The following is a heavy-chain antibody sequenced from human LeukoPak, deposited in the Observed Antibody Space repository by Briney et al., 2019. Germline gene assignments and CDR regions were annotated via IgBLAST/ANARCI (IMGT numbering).Heavy chain of an antibody. CDR3: ATDVHGDYGSGWFDP. J-gene: IGHJ5*02. D-gene: IGHD4-17*01. Sequence: SVKVSCKTSGGTFNNSAISWVRQAPGQGLEWLGGIMPLFGTAGYAQKFQGRVTITKDESTRTVYLELTSLTSDDTAVYYCATDVHGDYGSGWFDPWGQGTLVSVSS. CDR1: GGTFNNSA. V-gene: IGHV1-69*05. CDR2: IMPLFGTA.